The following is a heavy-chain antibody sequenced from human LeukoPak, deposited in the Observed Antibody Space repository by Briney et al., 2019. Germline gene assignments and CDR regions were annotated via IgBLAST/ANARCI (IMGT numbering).Heavy chain of an antibody. Sequence: VASVKVSCKASGYTFTSYDINWVRQATGQGLEWMGWMNPNSGNTGYAQKFQGRVTMTRNTSISTAYMELSSLRSEDTAVYYCARAPIYEEVVVAAEYYFDCWGQGTLVTVSS. CDR2: MNPNSGNT. CDR1: GYTFTSYD. D-gene: IGHD2-15*01. CDR3: ARAPIYEEVVVAAEYYFDC. V-gene: IGHV1-8*01. J-gene: IGHJ4*02.